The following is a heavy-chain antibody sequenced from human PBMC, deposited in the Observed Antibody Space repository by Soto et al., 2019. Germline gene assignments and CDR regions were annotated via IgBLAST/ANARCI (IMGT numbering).Heavy chain of an antibody. V-gene: IGHV2-5*02. Sequence: QITLKESGPPLVKPTQTLTLTCTFSGFSLSTSGVGVGWIRQPPGKALEWLALIYWDDDKLYSPSLKSRLTITKDTSKDQVVLTMTNMDPVDTATYYCAHRRGSGDFDYWGQGTLVTVSS. CDR1: GFSLSTSGVG. D-gene: IGHD3-10*01. CDR3: AHRRGSGDFDY. J-gene: IGHJ4*02. CDR2: IYWDDDK.